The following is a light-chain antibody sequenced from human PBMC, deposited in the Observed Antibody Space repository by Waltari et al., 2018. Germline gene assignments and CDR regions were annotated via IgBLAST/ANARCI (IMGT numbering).Light chain of an antibody. J-gene: IGKJ4*01. CDR3: QQRTSWPPGLS. V-gene: IGKV3-11*01. CDR2: DVS. Sequence: EIVLTQSPATLSLSPGERAPLPCRASQSVSNNLAWYQQKPGQAPRLLIYDVSSRATGIPARISARGAGTDFTLTISSLEPEDSAVYYCQQRTSWPPGLSFGGGTNVEIK. CDR1: QSVSNN.